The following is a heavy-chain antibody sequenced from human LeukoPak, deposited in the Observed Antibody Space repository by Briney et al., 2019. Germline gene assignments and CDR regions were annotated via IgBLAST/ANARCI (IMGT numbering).Heavy chain of an antibody. V-gene: IGHV4-39*02. CDR3: ATSEGGGFFDY. Sequence: PSETLSLTCTVSGGSISSSTYYWGWIRQPPGKGLEWIAIMHHTGSTHYNPSLQSRVTISIDTSKNHFSLKLRSVSAADTAIYYCATSEGGGFFDYWGQGTPVTVSS. CDR1: GGSISSSTYY. J-gene: IGHJ4*02. D-gene: IGHD4-23*01. CDR2: MHHTGST.